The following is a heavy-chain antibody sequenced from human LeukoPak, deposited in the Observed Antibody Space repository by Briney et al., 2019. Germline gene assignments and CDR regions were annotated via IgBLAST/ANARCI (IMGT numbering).Heavy chain of an antibody. D-gene: IGHD2-2*01. CDR2: IYYSGST. Sequence: SETLSLTCTVSGYSISSGYYWGWIRQPPGKGLEWIGSIYYSGSTYYNPSLKSRVTISVDTSKNQFSLKLSSVTAADTAVYYCARGRVVPAAKGSVYFDYWGQGTLVTVSS. CDR3: ARGRVVPAAKGSVYFDY. CDR1: GYSISSGYY. J-gene: IGHJ4*02. V-gene: IGHV4-38-2*02.